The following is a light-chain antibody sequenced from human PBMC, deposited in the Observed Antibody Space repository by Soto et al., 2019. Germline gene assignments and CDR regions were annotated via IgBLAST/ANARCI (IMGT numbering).Light chain of an antibody. CDR3: QQYDHPPYT. V-gene: IGKV1-33*01. Sequence: DIQMTQSPSSLSASVGDRVTITCRASQGIRNDLNWYQQKPGKAPKLLIYDASNLERGVPSRFSGSGSGTDFSLTVDSLQPEDTATYYCQQYDHPPYTFGQGTRLEIK. CDR2: DAS. J-gene: IGKJ5*01. CDR1: QGIRND.